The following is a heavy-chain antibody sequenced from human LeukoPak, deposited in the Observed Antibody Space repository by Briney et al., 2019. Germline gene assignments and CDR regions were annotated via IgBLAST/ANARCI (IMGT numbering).Heavy chain of an antibody. Sequence: GGSLRLSCAASGFTFSSYNMNWVRQVPGKGLEWVSSISSSGHYIYYADSVKGRFTISRDNVKNSLYLQMNSLRDEDTAVYYCARDTKLRFRRYNWFDPWGQGTLVTVSS. CDR2: ISSSGHYI. CDR1: GFTFSSYN. D-gene: IGHD3-3*01. CDR3: ARDTKLRFRRYNWFDP. V-gene: IGHV3-21*01. J-gene: IGHJ5*02.